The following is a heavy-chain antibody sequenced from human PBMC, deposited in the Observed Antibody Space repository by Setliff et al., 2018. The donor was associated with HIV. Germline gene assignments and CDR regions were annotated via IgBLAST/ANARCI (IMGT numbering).Heavy chain of an antibody. Sequence: SETLSLTCTVSSGYMSGHFWTWVRQTPGEGLEWIGSIYLGETTNYNPSLKSRATISLDTSKRQFSLHLTSVTAADTAIYYCARDPSQYLDFLFDPQPFNVWGHGTMVTVSS. CDR2: IYLGETT. V-gene: IGHV4-59*11. CDR3: ARDPSQYLDFLFDPQPFNV. CDR1: SGYMSGHF. J-gene: IGHJ3*01. D-gene: IGHD3-9*01.